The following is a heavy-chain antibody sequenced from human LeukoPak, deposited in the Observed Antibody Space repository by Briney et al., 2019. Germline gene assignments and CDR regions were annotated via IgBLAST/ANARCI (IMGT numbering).Heavy chain of an antibody. CDR1: GGSFSGYY. V-gene: IGHV4-34*01. D-gene: IGHD5-18*01. Sequence: SETLSLTCAVYGGSFSGYYWGWIRQPPGKGLEWIGEINHSGSTNYNPSLKSRVTISVDTSKNQFSLKLSSVTAADTAVYYCAIRGYSYGYGYWGQGTLVTVSS. CDR2: INHSGST. CDR3: AIRGYSYGYGY. J-gene: IGHJ4*02.